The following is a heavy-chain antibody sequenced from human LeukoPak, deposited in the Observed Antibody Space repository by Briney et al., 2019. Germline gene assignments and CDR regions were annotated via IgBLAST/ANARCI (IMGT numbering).Heavy chain of an antibody. CDR2: IKEDGSEE. V-gene: IGHV3-7*01. Sequence: PGGSLRLSCAASGFTFSSYWMTWVRQAPGKGLECVANIKEDGSEEYYVDSVKGRFSISRDNAKNSLHLQMNSLRAEDTAVYYCARGGIAAAGMGSNCRYWGQGTLVTVSS. CDR1: GFTFSSYW. CDR3: ARGGIAAAGMGSNCRY. J-gene: IGHJ4*02. D-gene: IGHD6-13*01.